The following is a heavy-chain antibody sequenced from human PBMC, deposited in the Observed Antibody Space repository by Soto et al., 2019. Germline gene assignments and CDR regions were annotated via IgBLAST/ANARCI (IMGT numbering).Heavy chain of an antibody. D-gene: IGHD2-2*01. CDR3: ARQAGQGAIGWRWFDP. Sequence: SETLSLTCTVSGGSISSSSYYWGWIRQPPGKGLEWIGSIYYSGSTYYNPSLKSRVTISVDTSKNQFSLKLSSVTAADTAVYYCARQAGQGAIGWRWFDPWGQGTLVTVSS. V-gene: IGHV4-39*01. CDR2: IYYSGST. J-gene: IGHJ5*02. CDR1: GGSISSSSYY.